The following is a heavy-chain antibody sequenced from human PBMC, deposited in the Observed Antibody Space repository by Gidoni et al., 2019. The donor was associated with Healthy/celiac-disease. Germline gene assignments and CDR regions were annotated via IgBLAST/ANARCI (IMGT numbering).Heavy chain of an antibody. J-gene: IGHJ4*02. CDR3: AHSQRYGTGDCPDY. CDR1: GFSLSTSGVG. CDR2: IYWDDDK. V-gene: IGHV2-5*02. D-gene: IGHD2-21*01. Sequence: QIALKESGPTLVKPTQTLPLTCTFSGFSLSTSGVGVGWIRQPPGKALEWLALIYWDDDKRYSPSLKSRLTITKDTSKNQVVLTMTNMDPVDTATYYCAHSQRYGTGDCPDYWGQGTLVPVSS.